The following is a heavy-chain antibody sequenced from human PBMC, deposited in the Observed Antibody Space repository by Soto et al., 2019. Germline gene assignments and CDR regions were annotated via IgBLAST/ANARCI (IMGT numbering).Heavy chain of an antibody. CDR3: ARAPHIAARRRSWPPHFDY. D-gene: IGHD6-6*01. CDR1: GGTFSSYT. Sequence: QVQLVQSGAEVKKPGSSVKVSCKASGGTFSSYTISWVRQAPGQGLEWMGRIIPILGIANYAQKFQGRVTITADKSTSTAYMELSSLRSEDTAVYYCARAPHIAARRRSWPPHFDYWGQGTLVTVSS. J-gene: IGHJ4*02. V-gene: IGHV1-69*02. CDR2: IIPILGIA.